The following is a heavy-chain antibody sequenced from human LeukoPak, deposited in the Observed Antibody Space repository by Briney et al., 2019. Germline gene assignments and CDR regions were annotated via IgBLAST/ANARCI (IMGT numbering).Heavy chain of an antibody. CDR1: GYSISSGYY. D-gene: IGHD2-2*01. CDR2: IYTSGST. CDR3: ARTTEDCSSTSCYQYWFDP. J-gene: IGHJ5*02. Sequence: PSETLSLTCTVSGYSISSGYYWGWIRQPAGKGLEWIGRIYTSGSTNYNPSLKSRVTISVDTSKNQFSLKLSSVTAADTAVYYCARTTEDCSSTSCYQYWFDPWGQGTLVTVSS. V-gene: IGHV4-61*02.